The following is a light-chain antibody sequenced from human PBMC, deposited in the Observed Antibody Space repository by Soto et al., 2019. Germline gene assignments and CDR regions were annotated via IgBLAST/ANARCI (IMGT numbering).Light chain of an antibody. CDR2: KAS. J-gene: IGKJ1*01. CDR1: RSISSW. Sequence: DIQMTQSPSTLSASVGDRVTITCRASRSISSWLAWYQQKPVKAPKLLIYKASSLESGVPSRFSGSGSGTEFTLTISSLQPDDFATYYCQQYNSYWTFGQGTKVEIK. CDR3: QQYNSYWT. V-gene: IGKV1-5*03.